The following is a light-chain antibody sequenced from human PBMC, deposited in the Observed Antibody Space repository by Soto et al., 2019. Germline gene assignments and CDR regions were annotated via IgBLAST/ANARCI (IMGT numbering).Light chain of an antibody. CDR3: NHYEK. J-gene: IGKJ1*01. Sequence: EIVMTQSPATLSVSPGERATLSCRASQSVSRSYLGWYQQKPGQAPRLLMYGASIRAAGVPDRFSGSGSGTEFTLTISRLEHEDFTVYSCNHYEKFGQGTKVDIX. V-gene: IGKV3-20*01. CDR1: QSVSRSY. CDR2: GAS.